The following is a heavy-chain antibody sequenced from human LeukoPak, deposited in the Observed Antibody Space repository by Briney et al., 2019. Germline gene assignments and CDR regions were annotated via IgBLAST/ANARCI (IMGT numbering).Heavy chain of an antibody. J-gene: IGHJ6*03. D-gene: IGHD1-26*01. CDR2: ISAYNGNA. CDR1: GYTFTSYG. Sequence: ASVKVSCKASGYTFTSYGISWVRQAPGQGLELMGWISAYNGNANYAQKLQGRVTMTTDTSTSTAYMELRSLRSDDTAVYYCARSGGSRISRVEWGPEGPVSDYYYYYMDVWGKGTTVTVSS. CDR3: ARSGGSRISRVEWGPEGPVSDYYYYYMDV. V-gene: IGHV1-18*01.